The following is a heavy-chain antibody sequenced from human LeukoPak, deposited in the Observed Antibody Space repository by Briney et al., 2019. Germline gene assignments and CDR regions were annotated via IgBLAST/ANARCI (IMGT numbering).Heavy chain of an antibody. V-gene: IGHV4-59*01. CDR2: IYYSGST. D-gene: IGHD3-22*01. Sequence: PSETLSLTCTVSGGSISSYYWSWIRQPPGKGLEWIGYIYYSGSTNYNPSLKSRVTISVDTSKNQFSLKLSSVTAADTAVYYCARDARWDYYYDSSGYYSIFDYWGQGTLVTVSS. CDR1: GGSISSYY. J-gene: IGHJ4*02. CDR3: ARDARWDYYYDSSGYYSIFDY.